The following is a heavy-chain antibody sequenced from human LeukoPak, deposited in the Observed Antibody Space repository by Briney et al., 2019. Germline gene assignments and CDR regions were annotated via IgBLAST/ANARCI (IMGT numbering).Heavy chain of an antibody. CDR2: IYHSGST. D-gene: IGHD3-3*01. CDR3: ATYYDFWSGYAIDPYYYYMDV. J-gene: IGHJ6*03. CDR1: GYSISSGYY. Sequence: SETLSLTCTVSGYSISSGYYWGWIRQPPGKGLEWIGSIYHSGSTYYNPSLKSRVTISVDTSKNQFSLKVRSVTAADTAVYYCATYYDFWSGYAIDPYYYYMDVWGKGTTVTVSS. V-gene: IGHV4-38-2*02.